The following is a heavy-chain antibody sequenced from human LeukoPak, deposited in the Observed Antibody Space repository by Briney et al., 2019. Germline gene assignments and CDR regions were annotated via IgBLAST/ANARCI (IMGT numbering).Heavy chain of an antibody. CDR1: GYTFTGYY. J-gene: IGHJ4*02. Sequence: ASVKVSCKASGYTFTGYYMHWVRQAPGQGLEWMGRINPNSGGTNYAQKFQGRVTMTRDTSISTAYMELSRLRSDDTAVYYCAREIVVGTNFDYWGQGTLVTVSS. CDR3: AREIVVGTNFDY. V-gene: IGHV1-2*06. D-gene: IGHD6-19*01. CDR2: INPNSGGT.